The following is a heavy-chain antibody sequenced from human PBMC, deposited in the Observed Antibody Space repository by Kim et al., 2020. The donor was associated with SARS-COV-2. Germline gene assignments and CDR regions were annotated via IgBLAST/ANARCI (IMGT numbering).Heavy chain of an antibody. V-gene: IGHV6-1*01. CDR3: AREDYGGDSRGFDY. CDR1: GDSVSSSSAA. Sequence: SQTLSLTCAISGDSVSSSSAAWNWVRQSPSRGLEWLGRTFYRSKWYNGYALSVKSRITINPDTSKNQFSLQLNSVTPEDTAVYYCAREDYGGDSRGFDYWGQGTLVTVSS. CDR2: TFYRSKWYN. J-gene: IGHJ4*02. D-gene: IGHD2-21*02.